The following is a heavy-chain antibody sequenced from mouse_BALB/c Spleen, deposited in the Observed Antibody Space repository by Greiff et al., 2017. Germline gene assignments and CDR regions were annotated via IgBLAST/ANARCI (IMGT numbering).Heavy chain of an antibody. D-gene: IGHD2-4*01. CDR2: ISYSGST. Sequence: EVKLMESGPSLVKPSQTLSLTCSVTGDSITSGYWNWIRKFPGNKLEYMGYISYSGSTYYNPSLKSRISITRDTSKNQYYLQLNSVTTEDTATYYCARGTMITTDYAMDYWGQGTSVTVSS. J-gene: IGHJ4*01. V-gene: IGHV3-8*02. CDR3: ARGTMITTDYAMDY. CDR1: GDSITSGY.